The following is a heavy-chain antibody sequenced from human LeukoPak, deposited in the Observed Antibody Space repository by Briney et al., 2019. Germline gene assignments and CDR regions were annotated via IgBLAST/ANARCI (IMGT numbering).Heavy chain of an antibody. CDR2: ISYDGRNK. CDR3: ARAHVGILRGYSYGPRTDFDY. CDR1: GFTFSSYA. J-gene: IGHJ4*02. V-gene: IGHV3-30*04. Sequence: QPGRSLRLSCAASGFTFSSYAMPWVRQAPGKGLEWVAVISYDGRNKYYADSVKGRFTISSDTSNNTLYLKMNSLRAEDTAVYYCARAHVGILRGYSYGPRTDFDYWGQGTLVTVSS. D-gene: IGHD5-18*01.